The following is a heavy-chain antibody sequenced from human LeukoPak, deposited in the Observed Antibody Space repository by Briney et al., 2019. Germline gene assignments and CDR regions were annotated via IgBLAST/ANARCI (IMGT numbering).Heavy chain of an antibody. Sequence: ASVKVSCKASGYTFTSYGISWVRQAPGQGLEWMGWISAYNGNTNYAQKLQGRVTMTTDTSTSTAYMELRSLRSDDTAVYYCARDLVVPAATPYYYMDVWGKGTTVTISS. CDR3: ARDLVVPAATPYYYMDV. V-gene: IGHV1-18*01. CDR1: GYTFTSYG. CDR2: ISAYNGNT. J-gene: IGHJ6*03. D-gene: IGHD2-2*01.